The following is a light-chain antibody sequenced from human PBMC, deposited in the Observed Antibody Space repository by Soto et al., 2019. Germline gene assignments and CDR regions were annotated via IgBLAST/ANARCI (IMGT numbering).Light chain of an antibody. Sequence: EIVLTQSPVALSLSPGERATLSCRASQSVSSTLLTWYQQKPGQAPRLLIYGVSSRATGIPDRFSGSGSGTDFTLTISRLEPEDFAVYYCQQYGNSPPYTFGQGTKLEIK. J-gene: IGKJ2*01. CDR3: QQYGNSPPYT. V-gene: IGKV3-20*01. CDR1: QSVSSTL. CDR2: GVS.